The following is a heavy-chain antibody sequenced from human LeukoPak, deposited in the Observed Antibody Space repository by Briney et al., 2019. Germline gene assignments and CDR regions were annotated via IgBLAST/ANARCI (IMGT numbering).Heavy chain of an antibody. D-gene: IGHD6-19*01. J-gene: IGHJ5*02. Sequence: PTGGSLRLSCAASGLTLSSYSMHWVRQPPGKGQEWVAVTSYDGSNKYYADSVKGRFTVSRDNSKNTLYLQMDSLRAEDTAVYYCARDRVVAGTRNWFDPWGQGTLVTVSS. CDR1: GLTLSSYS. CDR2: TSYDGSNK. CDR3: ARDRVVAGTRNWFDP. V-gene: IGHV3-30*04.